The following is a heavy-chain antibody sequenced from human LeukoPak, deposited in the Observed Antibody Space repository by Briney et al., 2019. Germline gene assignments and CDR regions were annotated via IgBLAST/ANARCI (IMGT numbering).Heavy chain of an antibody. Sequence: ASVNASCKTSGYTFTDYYLHWVRHAPGQGREWMGWINPNSGRTSSSQKFQVRVTMTRHTSIATAYMEVTWLTSDDTAVYYCSRADRLHGGPYMIGPWGQGTLVTVSS. D-gene: IGHD2-21*01. CDR2: INPNSGRT. CDR3: SRADRLHGGPYMIGP. J-gene: IGHJ5*02. CDR1: GYTFTDYY. V-gene: IGHV1-2*02.